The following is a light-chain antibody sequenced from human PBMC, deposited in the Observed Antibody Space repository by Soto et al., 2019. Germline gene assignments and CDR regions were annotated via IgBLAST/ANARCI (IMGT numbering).Light chain of an antibody. CDR3: YSYAGTYMFYV. V-gene: IGLV2-11*01. Sequence: QSALTQPRSVSGSPGQSVTISCTGTSSDVGHNYVSWYQQHPGKAPKLVLYDVVKRPSGVPDRFSGSRSGNTASLGISGLQAEDEADYFCYSYAGTYMFYVFGTGTKVTVL. CDR1: SSDVGHNY. CDR2: DVV. J-gene: IGLJ1*01.